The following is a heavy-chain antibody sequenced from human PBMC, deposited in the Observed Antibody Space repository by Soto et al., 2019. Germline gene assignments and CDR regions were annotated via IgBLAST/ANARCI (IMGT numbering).Heavy chain of an antibody. CDR3: ARELTVVVPAANY. CDR2: IRSSGSTI. V-gene: IGHV3-11*01. Sequence: GGSLRLSCAASGFTFSDYYMSWIRQAPGKGLEWVSYIRSSGSTIYYADSVKGRFTISRDNAKNSLYLQMNSLRAEDTAVYYCARELTVVVPAANYWGQGTLVTVS. D-gene: IGHD2-2*01. J-gene: IGHJ4*02. CDR1: GFTFSDYY.